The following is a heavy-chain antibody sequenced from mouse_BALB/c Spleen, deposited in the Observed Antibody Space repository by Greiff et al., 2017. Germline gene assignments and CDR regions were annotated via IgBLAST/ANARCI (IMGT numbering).Heavy chain of an antibody. D-gene: IGHD1-1*01. J-gene: IGHJ1*01. Sequence: EVQRVESGPGLVKPSQTVSLTCTVTGISITTGNYRWSWIRQFPGNKLEWIGYIYYSGTITYNPSLTSRTTITRDTSKNQFFLEMNSLTAEDTATYYCARDDYYGRNWYFDVWGAGTTVTVSS. CDR1: GISITTGNYR. V-gene: IGHV3-5*02. CDR2: IYYSGTI. CDR3: ARDDYYGRNWYFDV.